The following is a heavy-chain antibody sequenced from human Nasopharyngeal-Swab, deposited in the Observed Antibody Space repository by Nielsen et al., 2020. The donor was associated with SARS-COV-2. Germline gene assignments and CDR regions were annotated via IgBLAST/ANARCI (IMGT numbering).Heavy chain of an antibody. CDR2: ISAYNGNT. CDR1: GYTFTSYG. CDR3: ARDAPYYDILTGYYPHFDY. Sequence: ASVKVSCKASGYTFTSYGISWVQQAPGQGLEWMGWISAYNGNTNYAQKFQGRVTMTTDTSTSTAYMELRSLRSDDTAVYYCARDAPYYDILTGYYPHFDYWGQGTLVTVSS. V-gene: IGHV1-18*01. J-gene: IGHJ4*02. D-gene: IGHD3-9*01.